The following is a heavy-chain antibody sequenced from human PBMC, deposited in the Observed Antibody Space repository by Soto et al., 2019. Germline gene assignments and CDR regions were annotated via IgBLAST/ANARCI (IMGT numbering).Heavy chain of an antibody. CDR1: GFTFSSYS. J-gene: IGHJ6*03. CDR3: ARDSYGSGSYYYYYYMDV. D-gene: IGHD3-10*01. CDR2: ISSSSSYI. V-gene: IGHV3-21*01. Sequence: GGSLRLSCAASGFTFSSYSMNWVRQAPGKGLEWVSSISSSSSYIYYADSVKGRFTISRDNAKNSLYLQMNSLRAEDTAVYYCARDSYGSGSYYYYYYMDVWGKGTTVTVSS.